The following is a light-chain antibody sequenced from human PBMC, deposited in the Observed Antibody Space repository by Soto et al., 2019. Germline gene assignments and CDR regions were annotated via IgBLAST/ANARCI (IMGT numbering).Light chain of an antibody. CDR3: QQYNDWPWT. V-gene: IGKV3-20*01. Sequence: EIVLTQSPGTLSLSPGERATLSCRASQTISSSYLAWYQQKPGQAPRLLIYAASTRATDIPDRFSGSGSGTDFTLTISSLQPEDFAMYYCQQYNDWPWTFGQGTKVDIK. J-gene: IGKJ1*01. CDR1: QTISSSY. CDR2: AAS.